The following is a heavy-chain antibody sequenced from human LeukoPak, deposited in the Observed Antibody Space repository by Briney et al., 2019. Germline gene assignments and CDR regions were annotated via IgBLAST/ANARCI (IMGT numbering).Heavy chain of an antibody. CDR1: GFTFSSYS. J-gene: IGHJ4*02. V-gene: IGHV3-21*01. Sequence: TGGALRLSCAASGFTFSSYSMNWVRQAPGKGLEWVSSISSSSSYIYYADSVKGRFTISRDNAKNSLYLQMNSLRAEDTAVYYCASYSSGWYFIGYCGQGTLVTVSS. CDR2: ISSSSSYI. CDR3: ASYSSGWYFIGY. D-gene: IGHD6-19*01.